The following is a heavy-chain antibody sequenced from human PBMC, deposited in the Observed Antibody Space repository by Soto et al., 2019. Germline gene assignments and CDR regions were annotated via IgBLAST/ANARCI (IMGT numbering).Heavy chain of an antibody. D-gene: IGHD4-17*01. V-gene: IGHV1-46*03. CDR1: GYTFTSFY. J-gene: IGHJ4*02. CDR2: INPSGGST. CDR3: TRDLQSDYDF. Sequence: QVQLLQSGAEVKKPGASVKVSCKASGYTFTSFYMHWVRQAPGQGLEWMGIINPSGGSTNYAQKFQGRVTMTRDTSTSTVYMELSSLRSEDTAVYYFTRDLQSDYDFWGQGTVVTVSS.